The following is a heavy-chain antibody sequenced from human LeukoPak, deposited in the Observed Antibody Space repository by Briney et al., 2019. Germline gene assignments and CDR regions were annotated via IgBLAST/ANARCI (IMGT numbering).Heavy chain of an antibody. Sequence: GGSLRLSCEASGFTFTTYSMTWVRQAPGKGLEWVSIISSGSSAIFSADALKDRFTISRDDAKNLLYLDMNSLRAEDTAVYYCARVSPNTVTTLQYFDYWGQGTLVTVSS. CDR2: ISSGSSAI. V-gene: IGHV3-21*01. D-gene: IGHD4-17*01. CDR1: GFTFTTYS. J-gene: IGHJ4*02. CDR3: ARVSPNTVTTLQYFDY.